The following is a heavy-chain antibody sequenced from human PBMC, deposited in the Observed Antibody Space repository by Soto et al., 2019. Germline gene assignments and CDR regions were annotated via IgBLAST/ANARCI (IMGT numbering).Heavy chain of an antibody. J-gene: IGHJ5*02. CDR2: IGTLRET. V-gene: IGHV3-13*01. D-gene: IGHD2-15*01. Sequence: PGGSRSLSWLPPGFPFKTYDLYWVRQVRGQGLEWVSGIGTLRETYYSPSVAGRFIVSRENGRNPLYLHMNSLRAGDSGIYFCARGRSNDFSSTPPPRFDPWGRGTLVTVSS. CDR3: ARGRSNDFSSTPPPRFDP. CDR1: GFPFKTYD.